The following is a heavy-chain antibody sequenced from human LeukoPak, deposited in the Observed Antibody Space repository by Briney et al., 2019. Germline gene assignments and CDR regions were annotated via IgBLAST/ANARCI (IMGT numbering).Heavy chain of an antibody. Sequence: GGSLRLSCAASGFTFSNYWIHWVRQAPGKGPVWVSRINTDGSTTSYADFVKGRSIISRDNAKDTLYLQMNSLGVEDTAVYYCARAATSQYYYDSSGYEYVWGQGTTVTVSS. CDR3: ARAATSQYYYDSSGYEYV. J-gene: IGHJ6*02. D-gene: IGHD3-22*01. CDR1: GFTFSNYW. V-gene: IGHV3-74*01. CDR2: INTDGSTT.